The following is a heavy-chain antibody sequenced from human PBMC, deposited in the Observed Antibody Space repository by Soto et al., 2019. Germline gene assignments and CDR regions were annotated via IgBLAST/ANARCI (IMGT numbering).Heavy chain of an antibody. CDR2: MWSNGISK. V-gene: IGHV3-33*01. CDR1: GFIFNNFG. CDR3: ARGKGGNNSGDSFDY. Sequence: QVQLVESGGGVVQPGTSLRLSCAASGFIFNNFGMHWVRQAPGKGLEWVAVMWSNGISKSYTDSVKGRITISRDNSKKTLYMELNTLTVEDTALYFCARGKGGNNSGDSFDYWGPGILVTVSS. J-gene: IGHJ4*02. D-gene: IGHD6-19*01.